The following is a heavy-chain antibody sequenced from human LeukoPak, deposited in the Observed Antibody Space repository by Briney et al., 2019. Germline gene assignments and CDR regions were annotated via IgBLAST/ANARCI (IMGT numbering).Heavy chain of an antibody. D-gene: IGHD5-12*01. CDR2: ISGSGGST. J-gene: IGHJ4*02. Sequence: PGGSLRLSCAASGFTFSSYAMSWVRQAPGKGLEWVSGISGSGGSTYYADSVKGRFTISRDNSKNTLYLQMNSLRAEDTAVYYCAKALGEWLRPFDCWGQGTLVTVSS. CDR1: GFTFSSYA. V-gene: IGHV3-23*01. CDR3: AKALGEWLRPFDC.